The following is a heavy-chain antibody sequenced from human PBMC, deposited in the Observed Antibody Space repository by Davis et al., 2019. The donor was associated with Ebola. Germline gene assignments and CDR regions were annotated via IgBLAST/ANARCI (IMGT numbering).Heavy chain of an antibody. D-gene: IGHD5-12*01. V-gene: IGHV6-1*01. CDR1: GDSVSSNSGA. J-gene: IGHJ4*02. CDR3: GRGWLRTGIDY. Sequence: HSQIRSLTRDISGDSVSSNSGAWNWIRQSPSRGLEWLGRTYYTSQWYNDYAVSVKSRMTINPDTSKNQFSLKLNSVTPEDTAVYYCGRGWLRTGIDYWGQGTLVTVSS. CDR2: TYYTSQWYN.